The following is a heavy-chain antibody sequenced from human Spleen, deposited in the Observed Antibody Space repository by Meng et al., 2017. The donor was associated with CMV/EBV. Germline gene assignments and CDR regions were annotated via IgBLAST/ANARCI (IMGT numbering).Heavy chain of an antibody. CDR3: ARGGKYYDSSGQKDY. V-gene: IGHV3-21*01. CDR1: GFTFSSYS. J-gene: IGHJ4*02. Sequence: EVQLVESGGGLVKPGGSLRRSCAASGFTFSSYSMNWVRQAPGKGLEWVSSISSSSSYIYYADSVKGRFTISRDNAKNSLYLQMNSLRAEDTAVYYCARGGKYYDSSGQKDYWDQGTLVTVSS. D-gene: IGHD3-22*01. CDR2: ISSSSSYI.